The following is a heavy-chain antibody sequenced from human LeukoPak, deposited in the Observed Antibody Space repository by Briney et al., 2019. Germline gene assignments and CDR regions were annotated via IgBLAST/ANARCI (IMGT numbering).Heavy chain of an antibody. J-gene: IGHJ5*02. CDR3: ARSDITTRWFDP. D-gene: IGHD1-14*01. CDR1: GGSISSSSYY. CDR2: IYYSGST. Sequence: SETLSLTCTVSGGSISSSSYYWGWIRQPPGKGLEWIGSIYYSGSTYYNPSLKSRVTISVDTSKNQFSLKLSSVTAADTAVYYCARSDITTRWFDPWGQGTLVTVSS. V-gene: IGHV4-39*01.